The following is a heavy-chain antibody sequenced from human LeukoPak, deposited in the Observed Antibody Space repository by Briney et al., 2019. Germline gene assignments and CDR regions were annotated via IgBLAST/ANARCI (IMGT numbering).Heavy chain of an antibody. Sequence: PSETLSLTCTVSGGSISSYYWSWIRQPPGKGLEWIGYIYTSGSTNYNPSLKSRVTISVDTSKNQFSLKLSSVTAADTAVYYCARLRPNNYGGNSGYFDYWGQGTLVTVSS. CDR3: ARLRPNNYGGNSGYFDY. V-gene: IGHV4-4*09. D-gene: IGHD4-23*01. J-gene: IGHJ4*02. CDR1: GGSISSYY. CDR2: IYTSGST.